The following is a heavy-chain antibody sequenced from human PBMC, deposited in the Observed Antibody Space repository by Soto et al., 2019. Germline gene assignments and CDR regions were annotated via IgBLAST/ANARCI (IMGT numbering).Heavy chain of an antibody. CDR1: GGSISSYY. V-gene: IGHV4-59*01. CDR3: VREVLRLGFDY. Sequence: PSETPSLTCTVSGGSISSYYWSWIRQPPGKRLEWIGYVYYSGSTNHNPSLKSRVTISLDMSKNQFSLKLSSVTAADTAVYYCVREVLRLGFDYWGQGTLVTVSS. D-gene: IGHD5-12*01. J-gene: IGHJ4*02. CDR2: VYYSGST.